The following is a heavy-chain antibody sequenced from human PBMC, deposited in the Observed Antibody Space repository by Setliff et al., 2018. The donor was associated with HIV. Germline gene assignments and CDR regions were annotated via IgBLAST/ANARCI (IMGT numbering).Heavy chain of an antibody. CDR3: ARGPRYYDILTGPYYYYYYMDV. CDR2: IYHSGRT. D-gene: IGHD3-9*01. J-gene: IGHJ6*03. Sequence: PSETLSLTCAVSGYSISSGYYWGWIRQPPGKGLEWIGTIYHSGRTYSNPSLKSRVTISVDKSKNQFSLRLSSLTAADTAVYYCARGPRYYDILTGPYYYYYYMDVWGKGTTVTVSS. V-gene: IGHV4-38-2*01. CDR1: GYSISSGYY.